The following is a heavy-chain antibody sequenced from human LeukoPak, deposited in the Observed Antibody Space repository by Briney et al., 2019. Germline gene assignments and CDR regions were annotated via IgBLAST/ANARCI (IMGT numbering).Heavy chain of an antibody. V-gene: IGHV1-2*06. D-gene: IGHD3-10*01. CDR1: GYTFTGYY. Sequence: ASVKVSCKASGYTFTGYYMHWVRQAPGQGLEWMGRINPNSGGTNYAQKFQGRVTMTRDTSISTAYMELSRLRSDDTAVYYCAGVYYGSGSSFDPWGQGTLVTVSS. J-gene: IGHJ5*02. CDR2: INPNSGGT. CDR3: AGVYYGSGSSFDP.